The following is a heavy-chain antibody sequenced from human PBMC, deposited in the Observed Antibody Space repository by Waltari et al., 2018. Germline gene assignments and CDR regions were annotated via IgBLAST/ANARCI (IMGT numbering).Heavy chain of an antibody. D-gene: IGHD2-21*01. J-gene: IGHJ3*02. CDR2: ISYDGDSK. V-gene: IGHV3-30-3*01. CDR3: ARSYGGEAFDI. Sequence: QGQLVESGGGVVQPGKSLSLSCAASGFLFGTYTRYWVRQAPGKGLEWVSTISYDGDSKYYADSVKGRFTVSRDNSKNTLHVQMNGLRPEDSGLYYCARSYGGEAFDIWGLGTKSSSLQ. CDR1: GFLFGTYT.